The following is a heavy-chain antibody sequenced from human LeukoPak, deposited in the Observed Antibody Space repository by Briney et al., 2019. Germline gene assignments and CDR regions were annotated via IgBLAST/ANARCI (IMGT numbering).Heavy chain of an antibody. CDR3: ARDLGGRDGYNYEDLDYYYYGMDV. Sequence: GASVKVSCKASGYTFTSYYMHWVRQAPGQGLEWMGGIIPIFGTANYAQKFQGRVTITADESTSTAYMELSSLRSEDTAVYYCARDLGGRDGYNYEDLDYYYYGMDVWGQGTTVTVSS. CDR1: GYTFTSYY. V-gene: IGHV1-69*13. CDR2: IIPIFGTA. J-gene: IGHJ6*02. D-gene: IGHD5-24*01.